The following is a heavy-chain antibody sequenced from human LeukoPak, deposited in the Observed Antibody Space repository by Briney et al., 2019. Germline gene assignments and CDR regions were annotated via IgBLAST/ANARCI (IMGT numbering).Heavy chain of an antibody. D-gene: IGHD7-27*01. CDR3: ARATGNYYFDY. V-gene: IGHV3-64*01. J-gene: IGHJ4*02. CDR1: GFSFSSYA. Sequence: GGSLRLSCAASGFSFSSYAMHWVRQAPGKGLEYVSAISSNGGSTYYANSVKGRFTISRDNPKNTLYLQMGSLRAEDMAVYYCARATGNYYFDYWGQGTLVTVSS. CDR2: ISSNGGST.